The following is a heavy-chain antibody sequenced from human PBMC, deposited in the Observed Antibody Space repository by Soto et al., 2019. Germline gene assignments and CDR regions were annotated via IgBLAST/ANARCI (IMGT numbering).Heavy chain of an antibody. Sequence: RKGLKWIGYIYYSGSTNYHPSLRSRVTISVDTSKNQFSLKLSSVTAADTVFFFRAEDGIRAVRSVSAFLLNRSSDL. V-gene: IGHV4-59*08. CDR2: IYYSGST. CDR3: AEDGIRAVRSVSAFLLNRSSDL. J-gene: IGHJ2*01. D-gene: IGHD2-2*01.